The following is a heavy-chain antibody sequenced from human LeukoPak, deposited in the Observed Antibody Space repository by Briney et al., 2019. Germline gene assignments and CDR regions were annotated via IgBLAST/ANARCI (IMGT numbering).Heavy chain of an antibody. CDR2: INHSGST. D-gene: IGHD2-2*01. CDR3: ARGCEGLGSRSGEEVVPGAMRAPYFDY. CDR1: VGSISSGSYY. V-gene: IGHV4-39*07. Sequence: PSQTLSLTRTVSVGSISSGSYYWSWIRQPPGKGLEWIGEINHSGSTKYNPSLKSRVTISVDTSKNQFSLKLSSVTAADTAVYYCARGCEGLGSRSGEEVVPGAMRAPYFDYWGQGTLVTVSS. J-gene: IGHJ4*02.